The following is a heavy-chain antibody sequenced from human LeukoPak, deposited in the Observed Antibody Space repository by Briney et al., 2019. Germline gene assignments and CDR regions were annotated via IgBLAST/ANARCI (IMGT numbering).Heavy chain of an antibody. Sequence: SETLSLTCTVSGGSISSYYWSWVRQPPGKGLEWIGYIYYSGSTNYNPSLKSRVTISVDRSKNQFSLKLSSVTAADTAVYYCARVTVDYGMDVWGQGTTVTVSS. CDR1: GGSISSYY. D-gene: IGHD4-17*01. V-gene: IGHV4-59*01. J-gene: IGHJ6*02. CDR2: IYYSGST. CDR3: ARVTVDYGMDV.